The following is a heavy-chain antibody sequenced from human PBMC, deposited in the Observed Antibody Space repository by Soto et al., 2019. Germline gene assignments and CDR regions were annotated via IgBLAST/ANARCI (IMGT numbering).Heavy chain of an antibody. V-gene: IGHV3-49*04. D-gene: IGHD3-3*01. CDR2: IRSKADGEIP. CDR1: GVTLSSYG. J-gene: IGHJ4*02. Sequence: SLGLSCTVSGVTLSSYGVNGARQAPGKGLEWVCFIRSKADGEIPEYAASVKGRFTMFRDDSKAIAYLQMNSLKTEGTAVYYCGRSFLSGPDFWGQGTLVTVSS. CDR3: GRSFLSGPDF.